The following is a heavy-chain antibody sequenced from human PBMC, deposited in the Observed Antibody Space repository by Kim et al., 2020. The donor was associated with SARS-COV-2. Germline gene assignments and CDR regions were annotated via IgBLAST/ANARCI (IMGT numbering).Heavy chain of an antibody. V-gene: IGHV3-21*01. J-gene: IGHJ4*02. Sequence: IYYADSGKVRFTISKDNAKSSLYLQMNSLRAEDPAVYYWARGFPAAAKYYFDRWGRGTLVTVSS. CDR3: ARGFPAAAKYYFDR. CDR2: I. D-gene: IGHD2-2*01.